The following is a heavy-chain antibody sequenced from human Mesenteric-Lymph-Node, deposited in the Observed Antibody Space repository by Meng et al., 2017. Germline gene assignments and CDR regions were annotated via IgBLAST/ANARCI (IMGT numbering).Heavy chain of an antibody. CDR2: ISHTGST. CDR3: ARHEHYFDF. CDR1: GGSISIGNW. V-gene: IGHV4-4*02. Sequence: QVQLNESGPGLGKPSGTLSLTCAVSGGSISIGNWWSWVRQSPGKGLEWIGEISHTGSTNYNPSLKSRVTISLDNLKNHLSLKLSSVTAADTAMYYCARHEHYFDFWGQGTLVTVSS. J-gene: IGHJ4*02.